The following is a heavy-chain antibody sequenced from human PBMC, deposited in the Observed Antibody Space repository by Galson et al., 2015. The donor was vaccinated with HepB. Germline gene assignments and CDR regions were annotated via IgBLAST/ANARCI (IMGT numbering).Heavy chain of an antibody. CDR1: GFTFSSYA. Sequence: SLRLSCAASGFTFSSYAMHWVRQAPGKGLEWVAVISYDGSNKYYADSVKGRFTISRDNSKNTLYLQMNSLRAEDTAVYYCARDGRMGSKRGYSSGDDWGQGTLVTVSS. CDR2: ISYDGSNK. V-gene: IGHV3-30*04. D-gene: IGHD6-25*01. CDR3: ARDGRMGSKRGYSSGDD. J-gene: IGHJ4*02.